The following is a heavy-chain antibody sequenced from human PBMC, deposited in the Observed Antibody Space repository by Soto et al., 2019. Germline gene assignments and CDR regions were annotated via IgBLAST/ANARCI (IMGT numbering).Heavy chain of an antibody. CDR1: GGSISSYY. Sequence: QVQLQESGPGLVKPSETLSLTCTVSGGSISSYYWSWIRQPPGKGLEWIGYIYYSGSTNYNPSLKSRVTISVDTSKDQFSLKLSSVTAADTAVYYCASHSSWDYFYGMDVWGQGTTVTVSS. J-gene: IGHJ6*02. D-gene: IGHD6-13*01. CDR3: ASHSSWDYFYGMDV. V-gene: IGHV4-59*01. CDR2: IYYSGST.